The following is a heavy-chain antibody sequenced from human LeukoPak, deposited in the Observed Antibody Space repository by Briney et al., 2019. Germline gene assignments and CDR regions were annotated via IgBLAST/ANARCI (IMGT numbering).Heavy chain of an antibody. CDR3: AKDKLPRSYYGMDV. J-gene: IGHJ6*02. D-gene: IGHD1-26*01. V-gene: IGHV3-23*01. Sequence: GGSLRLSCAASGFTFRLYALSWVRQVPGKGLEWVSGITGSGDNTYYADSVKGRFTISRDNSKNTLYLQMNSLRAEDTALYYCAKDKLPRSYYGMDVWGQGTTVTVSS. CDR2: ITGSGDNT. CDR1: GFTFRLYA.